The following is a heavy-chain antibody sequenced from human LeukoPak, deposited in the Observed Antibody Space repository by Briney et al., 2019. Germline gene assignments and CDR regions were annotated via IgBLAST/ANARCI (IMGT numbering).Heavy chain of an antibody. V-gene: IGHV3-30-3*01. CDR2: ISYDGSNK. Sequence: PGRSLRLSCAASGFTFSSYAMHWVRQAPGKGLEWVAVISYDGSNKYYADSVKGRFTISRDNSKSTLYLQMNSLRAEDTAVYYCARDNWNYERYFDYWGQGTLVTVSS. CDR3: ARDNWNYERYFDY. J-gene: IGHJ4*02. CDR1: GFTFSSYA. D-gene: IGHD1-7*01.